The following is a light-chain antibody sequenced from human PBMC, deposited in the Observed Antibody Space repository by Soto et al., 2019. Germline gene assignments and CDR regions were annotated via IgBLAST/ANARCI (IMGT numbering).Light chain of an antibody. CDR3: QQYNSWPLT. Sequence: EIVMTQSPATLSVSTGVRATLSCMASQSVGSDLAWYQQKPGQAPRLVIYDIFSRDTGVPTRISGSGSGTDFTLTISSLQSEDFAVYYCQQYNSWPLTFGGGTKVDIK. CDR2: DIF. V-gene: IGKV3D-15*01. CDR1: QSVGSD. J-gene: IGKJ4*01.